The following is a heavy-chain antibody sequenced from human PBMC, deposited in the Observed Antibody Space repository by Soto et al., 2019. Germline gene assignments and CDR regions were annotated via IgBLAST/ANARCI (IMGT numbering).Heavy chain of an antibody. D-gene: IGHD5-12*01. CDR1: GCSVSGYY. Sequence: QVQLQESTPGLVKPSETLSLTCTVSGCSVSGYYWSWIRQPPGKGLEWLGYIHYGGSTNYNPSLKSRVALSVDTPKNQFSLRLSSVTAADTAVYYCAGHVDIDQRGMEVWGQGTTVTVSS. CDR3: AGHVDIDQRGMEV. J-gene: IGHJ6*02. V-gene: IGHV4-59*08. CDR2: IHYGGST.